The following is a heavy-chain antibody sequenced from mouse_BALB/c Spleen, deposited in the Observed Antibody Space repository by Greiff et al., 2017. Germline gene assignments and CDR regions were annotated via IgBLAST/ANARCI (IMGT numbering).Heavy chain of an antibody. Sequence: EVQRVESGGGLVKPGGSLKLSCAASGFTFSSYAMSWVRQTPEKRLEWVASISSGGSTYYPDSVKGRFTISRDNARNILYLQMSSLRSEDTAMYYCARPSATSPWFAYWGQGTQVTVSA. D-gene: IGHD1-2*01. CDR1: GFTFSSYA. CDR2: ISSGGST. J-gene: IGHJ3*01. CDR3: ARPSATSPWFAY. V-gene: IGHV5-6-5*01.